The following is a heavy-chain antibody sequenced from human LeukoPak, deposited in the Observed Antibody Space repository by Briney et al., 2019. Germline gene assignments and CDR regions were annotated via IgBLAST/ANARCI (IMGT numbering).Heavy chain of an antibody. CDR3: ARAPRYSSSSGKSYGMDV. Sequence: PGGSLRLSCEVSGFALSTYWMSWVRRPPGKGLEWIGSIYYSGSTYYNPSLKSRVTISVDTSKNQFSLKLSSVTAADTAVYYCARAPRYSSSSGKSYGMDVWGQGTTVTVSS. V-gene: IGHV4-4*02. CDR1: GFALSTYW. J-gene: IGHJ6*02. CDR2: IYYSGST. D-gene: IGHD6-13*01.